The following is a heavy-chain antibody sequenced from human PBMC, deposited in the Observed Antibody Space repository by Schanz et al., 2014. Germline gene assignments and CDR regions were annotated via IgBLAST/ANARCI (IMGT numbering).Heavy chain of an antibody. Sequence: QVHLVESGGGLVKPGGSLRLSCAASGFTFSDYYMSWIRQAPGKGLEWVSYISSDNNYAYYADSMRGRFTISRDNFKNRLYLQMNSLRLEDTAIYYCAKTLGGAGLTLYFDHWGQGSLVTVSS. CDR1: GFTFSDYY. D-gene: IGHD3-10*01. V-gene: IGHV3-11*05. J-gene: IGHJ4*02. CDR3: AKTLGGAGLTLYFDH. CDR2: ISSDNNYA.